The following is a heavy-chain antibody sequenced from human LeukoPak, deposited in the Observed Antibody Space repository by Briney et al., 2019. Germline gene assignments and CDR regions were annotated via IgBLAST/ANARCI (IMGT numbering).Heavy chain of an antibody. D-gene: IGHD3-10*01. CDR3: ASLYYYGSGSYCDY. J-gene: IGHJ4*02. CDR2: INHSGST. V-gene: IGHV4-34*01. CDR1: GGSFSGYY. Sequence: SETLSLTRAVYGGSFSGYYWSWIRQPPGKGLEWIGEINHSGSTNYNPSLKSRVTISVDTSKNQFSLKLSSVTAADTAVYYCASLYYYGSGSYCDYWGQGTLVTVSS.